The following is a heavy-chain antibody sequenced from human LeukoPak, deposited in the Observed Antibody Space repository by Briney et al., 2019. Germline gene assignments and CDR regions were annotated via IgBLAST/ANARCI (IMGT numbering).Heavy chain of an antibody. CDR1: GGSISSYY. CDR3: ARDPYSGHGRFDY. J-gene: IGHJ4*02. CDR2: IYYSGDT. V-gene: IGHV4-59*12. Sequence: PSETLSLTCTVSGGSISSYYWSWIRQPPGKGLEWIGYIYYSGDTNYNPSLKSRVTVSVDTSKNQFSLKLSSVTAADTAVYYCARDPYSGHGRFDYWGQGTLVTVSS. D-gene: IGHD5-12*01.